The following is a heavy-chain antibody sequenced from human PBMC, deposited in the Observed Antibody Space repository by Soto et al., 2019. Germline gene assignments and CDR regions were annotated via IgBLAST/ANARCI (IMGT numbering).Heavy chain of an antibody. CDR1: GFSFNNYR. V-gene: IGHV3-21*01. CDR2: ISSSTSYI. D-gene: IGHD3-22*01. J-gene: IGHJ5*02. Sequence: GGSLRLSCAASGFSFNNYRMNWVRQAPGKGLEWVSSISSSTSYIYYADSVKGRFTISRDNAKKSLYLQMNSLRAEDTAVYYCARGTSDYYDSSGYFSPWGQGTLVTVSS. CDR3: ARGTSDYYDSSGYFSP.